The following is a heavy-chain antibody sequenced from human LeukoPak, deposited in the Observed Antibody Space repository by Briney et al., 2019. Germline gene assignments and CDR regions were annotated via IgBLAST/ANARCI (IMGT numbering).Heavy chain of an antibody. Sequence: PGMSLRLSCVASGFRFSGYAIHWVRQAPGKGLEWVALISYNGGRKDYADSVKGRFTIDRDNYKNTVFLQMNSLRTDDTAIYYCGRQEARNYYYEGLDYWGQGSLVTVSS. CDR2: ISYNGGRK. CDR3: GRQEARNYYYEGLDY. J-gene: IGHJ4*02. D-gene: IGHD3-22*01. V-gene: IGHV3-30*04. CDR1: GFRFSGYA.